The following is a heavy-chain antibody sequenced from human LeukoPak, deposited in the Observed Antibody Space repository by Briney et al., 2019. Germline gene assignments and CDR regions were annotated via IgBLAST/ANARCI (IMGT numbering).Heavy chain of an antibody. J-gene: IGHJ4*02. CDR3: ARAPPYCSSTSCYLYDY. CDR1: GFTLSSYS. V-gene: IGHV3-66*01. D-gene: IGHD2-2*01. Sequence: PGGSLRLSCAASGFTLSSYSMSWVRQAPGKGLEWVSVIYSGGSTYYADSVKGRFTISRDNSKNTLYLQMNSLRAEDTAVYYCARAPPYCSSTSCYLYDYWGQGTLVTVSS. CDR2: IYSGGST.